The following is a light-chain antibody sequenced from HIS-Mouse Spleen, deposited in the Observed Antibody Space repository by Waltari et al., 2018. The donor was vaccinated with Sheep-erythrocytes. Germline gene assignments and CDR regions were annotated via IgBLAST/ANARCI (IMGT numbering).Light chain of an antibody. Sequence: DIQMTQSPSSLSASVGDRVTITCQASQDISNYLNWYQQKPVKAPKLLIYDASNLETGVPSRFSGSGSGTDFTFTISSLQPEDIATYYCQQYDNLPPGTFGQGTKLEIK. CDR1: QDISNY. CDR2: DAS. CDR3: QQYDNLPPGT. V-gene: IGKV1-33*01. J-gene: IGKJ2*01.